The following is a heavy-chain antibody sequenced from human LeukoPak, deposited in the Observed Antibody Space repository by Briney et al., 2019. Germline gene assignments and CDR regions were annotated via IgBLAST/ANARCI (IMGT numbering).Heavy chain of an antibody. Sequence: SETLSLTCIVSGGSISSGGYYWSWIRQHPGKGLEWIGYIYYSGSTYYNPSLKSRVTISVDTSKNQFSLKLSSVTAADTAVYYCASSMVFGAFDIWGQGTMVTVSS. V-gene: IGHV4-31*03. J-gene: IGHJ3*02. CDR2: IYYSGST. CDR1: GGSISSGGYY. CDR3: ASSMVFGAFDI. D-gene: IGHD2-8*01.